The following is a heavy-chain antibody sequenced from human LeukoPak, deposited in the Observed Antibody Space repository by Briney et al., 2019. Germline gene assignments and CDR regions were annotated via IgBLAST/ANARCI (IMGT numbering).Heavy chain of an antibody. CDR1: GFTFSSYW. CDR2: IKQDGSEK. CDR3: AELGITMIGGV. J-gene: IGHJ6*04. Sequence: GGSLRLSCAASGFTFSSYWMSWVRQAPGKGLEWVANIKQDGSEKYYVDSVKGRFTISRGNAKNSLYLQMNSLRAEDTAVYYCAELGITMIGGVWGKGTTVTISS. D-gene: IGHD3-10*02. V-gene: IGHV3-7*01.